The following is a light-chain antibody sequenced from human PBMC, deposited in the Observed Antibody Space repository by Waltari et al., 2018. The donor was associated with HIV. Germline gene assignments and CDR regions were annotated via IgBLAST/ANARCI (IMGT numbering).Light chain of an antibody. CDR3: YSTESNGNHRV. CDR1: TLPKKY. CDR2: EDI. V-gene: IGLV3-10*01. J-gene: IGLJ3*02. Sequence: SYELTQPPSVSVSPGQTARITCSGDTLPKKYAPWYQQKSGQAPVLVIYEDIKRPSGIPERFSGSNSGTMAILTISGAQVEDEADYYCYSTESNGNHRVFGGGTKLTVL.